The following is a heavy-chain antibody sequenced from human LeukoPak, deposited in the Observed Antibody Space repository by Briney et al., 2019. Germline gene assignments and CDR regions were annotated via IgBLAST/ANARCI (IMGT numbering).Heavy chain of an antibody. J-gene: IGHJ4*02. CDR2: INHSGST. Sequence: SETLSLTCAVYGGSFSGYYWSWIRQPPGKGLEWIGEINHSGSTNYNPSLKSRVTISVDTSKNQFSLKLSSVTAADTAVYYCARRRYGSGSYSRFDYWGQGTLATVSS. CDR1: GGSFSGYY. D-gene: IGHD3-10*01. CDR3: ARRRYGSGSYSRFDY. V-gene: IGHV4-34*01.